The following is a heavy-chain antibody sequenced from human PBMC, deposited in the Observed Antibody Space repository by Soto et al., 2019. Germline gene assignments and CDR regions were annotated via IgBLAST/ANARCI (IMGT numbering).Heavy chain of an antibody. J-gene: IGHJ4*01. CDR3: VRLSVEYQLLLD. D-gene: IGHD2-2*01. CDR1: GFTFSSYS. Sequence: GGSLRLSCAASGFTFSSYSMNWVRQAPGKGLEWVSYISSSSSTIYYADSVKGRFTISRDNAKNSLYLQMNSLRAEDTAVYYCVRLSVEYQLLLDWGHATLVRVS. V-gene: IGHV3-48*01. CDR2: ISSSSSTI.